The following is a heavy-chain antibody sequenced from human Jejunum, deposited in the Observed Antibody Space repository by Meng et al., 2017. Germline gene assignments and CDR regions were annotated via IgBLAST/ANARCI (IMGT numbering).Heavy chain of an antibody. CDR2: ISTFSTYM. Sequence: GESLKISCAASGFTFGSYGMNWVRQAPGKGLEWVSFISTFSTYMYYADSVQGRFTISRDNAKNSLFLQMNSLRAEDTAVYYCVRGLGEGSSSYYDYWGQGTLVTVSS. V-gene: IGHV3-21*01. CDR1: GFTFGSYG. D-gene: IGHD3-10*01. CDR3: VRGLGEGSSSYYDY. J-gene: IGHJ4*02.